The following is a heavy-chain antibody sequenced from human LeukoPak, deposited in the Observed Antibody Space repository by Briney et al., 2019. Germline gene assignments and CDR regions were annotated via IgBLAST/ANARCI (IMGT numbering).Heavy chain of an antibody. CDR2: ISRSGDIT. J-gene: IGHJ4*02. V-gene: IGHV3-23*01. CDR1: GAAFSKYG. Sequence: GGSLRLSCAASGAAFSKYGMKWVRQAAGAGLEYISGISRSGDITHYADSVKGRFTISRDNVKNTLYLQMNSLRAEDTALFYCATEGFYFWGPGTQVTVSS. CDR3: ATEGFYF.